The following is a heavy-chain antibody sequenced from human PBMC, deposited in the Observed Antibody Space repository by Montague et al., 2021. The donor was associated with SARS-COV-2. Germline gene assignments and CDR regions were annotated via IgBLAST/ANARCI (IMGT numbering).Heavy chain of an antibody. CDR3: VRGGGGATWAFNM. CDR2: T. D-gene: IGHD1-26*01. J-gene: IGHJ3*02. Sequence: TTYAVSVRDRFTISRHNSKNRLYLQMNNLRVEDTAVFYCVRGGGGATWAFNMWGQGTMVTVSS. V-gene: IGHV3-53*01.